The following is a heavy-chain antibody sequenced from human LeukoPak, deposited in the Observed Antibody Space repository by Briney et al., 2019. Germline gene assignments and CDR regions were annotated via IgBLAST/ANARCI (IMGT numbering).Heavy chain of an antibody. CDR1: GGSISSYY. V-gene: IGHV4-59*12. D-gene: IGHD3-22*01. J-gene: IGHJ4*02. Sequence: SETLSLTCTVSGGSISSYYWSWIRQPPGKGLEWIGYIYYSGSTNYNPSLKSRVTISVDTSKNQFSLKLSSVTAADTAVYYCARDGGSGYYPLPLDYWGQGTLVTVSS. CDR3: ARDGGSGYYPLPLDY. CDR2: IYYSGST.